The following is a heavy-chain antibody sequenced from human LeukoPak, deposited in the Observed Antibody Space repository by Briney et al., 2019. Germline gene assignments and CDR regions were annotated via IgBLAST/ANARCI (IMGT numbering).Heavy chain of an antibody. Sequence: PSETLSLTCTVSGGSISSSYWSWIRQSPGKGLEWIGSSYYSGTTTKYNPSLKSRVTMSVDRSRNQFSLRLTSVTAADTAAYYCAREAKVLGFVSDYYYYAMDVWGQGTTVIVSS. V-gene: IGHV4-59*13. J-gene: IGHJ6*02. CDR3: AREAKVLGFVSDYYYYAMDV. D-gene: IGHD3-16*01. CDR1: GGSISSSY. CDR2: SYYSGTTT.